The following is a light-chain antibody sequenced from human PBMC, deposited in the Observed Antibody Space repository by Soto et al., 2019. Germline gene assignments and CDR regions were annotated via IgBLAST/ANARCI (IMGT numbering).Light chain of an antibody. V-gene: IGKV3-20*01. Sequence: EIVLTQSPCTLSLSPGERATLSCRASQSVSTSYFAWYQHKVDQAPRLLIYGSSSKATGIPSRFSGGGSGRDFTLTISRLESEDYATYYCHQHGVSPYTFGPGTKV. J-gene: IGKJ3*01. CDR1: QSVSTSY. CDR2: GSS. CDR3: HQHGVSPYT.